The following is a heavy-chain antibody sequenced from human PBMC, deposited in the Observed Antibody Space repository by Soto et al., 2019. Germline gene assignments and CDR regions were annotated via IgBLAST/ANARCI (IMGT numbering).Heavy chain of an antibody. CDR3: ARDRGSGYIDY. CDR2: IFYSGST. V-gene: IGHV4-61*01. D-gene: IGHD5-12*01. Sequence: QVQLQESGPGLVKPSETLSLTCTVSGGSVNSGSYYWNWIRQPPGKGLEWVGYIFYSGSTNYNPSLKSRVTISLDTSKNQFSLKLSSVTAADTAVYYCARDRGSGYIDYWGQGTLVTVSS. J-gene: IGHJ4*02. CDR1: GGSVNSGSYY.